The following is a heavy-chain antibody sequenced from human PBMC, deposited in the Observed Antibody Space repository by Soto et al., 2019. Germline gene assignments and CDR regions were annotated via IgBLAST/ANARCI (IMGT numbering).Heavy chain of an antibody. D-gene: IGHD2-15*01. Sequence: ASVKVSCKASGYTFTGYYMHWVRQAPGQGLEWMGWINPNSGGTNYAQKFQGWVTMTRDTSISTAYMELSRLRSDDTAVYYCARDLLQDYYYGMEGWGQGTTVTVSS. CDR2: INPNSGGT. CDR1: GYTFTGYY. CDR3: ARDLLQDYYYGMEG. V-gene: IGHV1-2*04. J-gene: IGHJ6*02.